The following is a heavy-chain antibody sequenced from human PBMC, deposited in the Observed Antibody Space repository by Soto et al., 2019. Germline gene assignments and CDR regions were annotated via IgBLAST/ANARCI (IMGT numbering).Heavy chain of an antibody. V-gene: IGHV3-30-3*01. D-gene: IGHD3-10*01. CDR1: GFTFSSYA. Sequence: GQLVESGGGVAQPGRSLRLSCAASGFTFSSYAMHWVRQTPGQGLEWVAVISYDGSNKYYADSVKGRFTISRDNSNDTVYLKIHSLRTEDRTVDFCARVLRIRGGRYYYGMDVWGQGTTVTVSS. CDR3: ARVLRIRGGRYYYGMDV. J-gene: IGHJ6*02. CDR2: ISYDGSNK.